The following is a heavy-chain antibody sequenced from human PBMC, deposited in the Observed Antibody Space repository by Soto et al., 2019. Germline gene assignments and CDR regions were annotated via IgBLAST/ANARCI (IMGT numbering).Heavy chain of an antibody. CDR3: ARSRGYGDYYYYYYMDV. D-gene: IGHD4-17*01. CDR2: IYYSGST. V-gene: IGHV4-31*03. J-gene: IGHJ6*03. CDR1: GGSISSGGYY. Sequence: SETLSLTCTVSGGSISSGGYYWSWIRQHPGKGLKWIGYIYYSGSTYYNTSLKSRVTISVDTSKNHFSLKLSSVTAADTAVYYCARSRGYGDYYYYYYMDVWGKGTTVTVSS.